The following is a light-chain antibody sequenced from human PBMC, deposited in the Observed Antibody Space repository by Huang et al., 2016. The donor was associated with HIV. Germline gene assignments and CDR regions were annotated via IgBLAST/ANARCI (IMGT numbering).Light chain of an antibody. CDR2: DAS. CDR1: QSVNRY. Sequence: PGERATLSCRASQSVNRYLAWDQQKPGQAPRLLIYDASNRATGIPARFSGSGSGTDFTLTISSLEPEDFAVYYCQQRSNWPPITFGQGTRLEIK. V-gene: IGKV3-11*01. CDR3: QQRSNWPPIT. J-gene: IGKJ5*01.